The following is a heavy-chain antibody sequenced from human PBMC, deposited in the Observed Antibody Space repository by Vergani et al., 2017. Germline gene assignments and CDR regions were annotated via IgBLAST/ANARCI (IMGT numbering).Heavy chain of an antibody. CDR1: GGSFSGYY. D-gene: IGHD2-15*01. Sequence: QVQLQQWGAGLLKPSETLSLTCAVYGGSFSGYYWSWIRQPPGKGLEWIGEINHSGSTNYNPSLKSRVTISVDTSKNQFSLKLSSVTAADTAVYYCARRRGYCSGGSCYRPAPFDYWGQGTLVTVSS. CDR3: ARRRGYCSGGSCYRPAPFDY. J-gene: IGHJ4*02. V-gene: IGHV4-34*01. CDR2: INHSGST.